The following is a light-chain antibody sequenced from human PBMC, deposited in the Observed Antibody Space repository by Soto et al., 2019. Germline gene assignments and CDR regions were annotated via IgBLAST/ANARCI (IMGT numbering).Light chain of an antibody. V-gene: IGKV1-27*01. CDR3: QQYDTIPLT. CDR1: QDISNY. CDR2: AAS. Sequence: DIQMTQSPSSLSASVGDRVTISCRASQDISNYLAWYQQKPGKVPKLLIYAASTLQSGVPSRFSGSGSGTDFTLTISSLQPEDVATYYCQQYDTIPLTFGGGTKVEIK. J-gene: IGKJ4*01.